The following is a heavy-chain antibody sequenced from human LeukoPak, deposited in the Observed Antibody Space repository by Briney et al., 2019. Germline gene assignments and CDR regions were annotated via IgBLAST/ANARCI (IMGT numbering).Heavy chain of an antibody. J-gene: IGHJ6*03. CDR3: ARGPHNWNYLRVPENYYYYYMDV. D-gene: IGHD1-7*01. CDR2: IYYSGST. V-gene: IGHV4-39*07. Sequence: SETLSLTCTVSGGSISSSSYYWGWIRQPPGKGLEWIGSIYYSGSTYYNPSLKSRVTISVDTSKNQFSLKLSSVTAADTAVYYCARGPHNWNYLRVPENYYYYYMDVWGKGTTVTVSS. CDR1: GGSISSSSYY.